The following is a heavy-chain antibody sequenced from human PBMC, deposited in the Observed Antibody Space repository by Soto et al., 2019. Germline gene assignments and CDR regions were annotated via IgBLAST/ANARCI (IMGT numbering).Heavy chain of an antibody. V-gene: IGHV3-11*01. CDR1: GFTFSDYY. CDR3: ARDHKSYSSSWPYYFDY. D-gene: IGHD6-13*01. Sequence: GGSLRLSCAASGFTFSDYYMSWIRQAPGKGLEWVSYISSSGSTIYYADSVEGRFTISRDNAKNSLYLQMNSLRAEDTAVYYCARDHKSYSSSWPYYFDYWGQGTLVTVS. J-gene: IGHJ4*02. CDR2: ISSSGSTI.